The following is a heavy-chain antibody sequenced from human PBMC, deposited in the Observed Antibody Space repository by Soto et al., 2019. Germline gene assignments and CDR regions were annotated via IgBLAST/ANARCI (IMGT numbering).Heavy chain of an antibody. CDR1: GYSISSGYY. J-gene: IGHJ4*02. Sequence: AVSGYSISSGYYWGWIRQTPGKGLEWIASIYHSGSTYYNPSLKSRVTISVDTSKNQFSLKLTSVTAADTAVYYCARSSRVQSVTPVSNYFDYWGQGTRVTVSS. D-gene: IGHD2-15*01. CDR2: IYHSGST. CDR3: ARSSRVQSVTPVSNYFDY. V-gene: IGHV4-38-2*01.